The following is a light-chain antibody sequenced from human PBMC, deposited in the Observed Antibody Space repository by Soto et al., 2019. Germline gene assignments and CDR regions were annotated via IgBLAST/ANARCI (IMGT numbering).Light chain of an antibody. J-gene: IGKJ2*01. Sequence: DVQMTQSPSSLSVSVGDRVTITCRASQIINTYLNWYQQKPGKAPKLLIFAASTLQNGVPSRFRGSGSGTDFTLTITSQQPEDFATYYCQQSFTTPPYTFGQGTKLEIK. CDR1: QIINTY. V-gene: IGKV1-39*01. CDR3: QQSFTTPPYT. CDR2: AAS.